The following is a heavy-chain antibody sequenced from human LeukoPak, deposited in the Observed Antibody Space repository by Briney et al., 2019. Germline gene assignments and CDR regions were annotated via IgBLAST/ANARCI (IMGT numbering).Heavy chain of an antibody. CDR1: GFTFSSYA. D-gene: IGHD5-18*01. V-gene: IGHV3-23*01. J-gene: IGHJ4*02. Sequence: GGSLRLSCAASGFTFSSYAMSWVRQAPGKGLECISGFSGSGGSTYYADSVKGRFTISRDNSKNTLYLQMNSLIAEDTAVFYCTRQPNFDFWGQGTLVTVSS. CDR3: TRQPNFDF. CDR2: FSGSGGST.